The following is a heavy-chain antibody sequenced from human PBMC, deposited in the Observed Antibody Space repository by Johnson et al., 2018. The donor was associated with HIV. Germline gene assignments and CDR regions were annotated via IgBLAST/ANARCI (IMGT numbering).Heavy chain of an antibody. J-gene: IGHJ3*02. Sequence: QVQLVESGGGVVQPGRSLRLSCAASGFTFSSYAMHWVRQAPGKRLEWVAVISYDGSNKYYADSVKGRFTISRDNSKNTLYLQMNSLRAEDTAVYYCARESITMIVVVTQDAFDIWGQGTMVTVSS. CDR3: ARESITMIVVVTQDAFDI. V-gene: IGHV3-30-3*01. D-gene: IGHD3-22*01. CDR1: GFTFSSYA. CDR2: ISYDGSNK.